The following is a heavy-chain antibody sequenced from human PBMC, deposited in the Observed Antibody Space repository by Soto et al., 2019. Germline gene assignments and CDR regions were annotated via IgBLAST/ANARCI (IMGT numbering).Heavy chain of an antibody. CDR2: ISAYNGDI. CDR3: ARSGRTNYYYGLDV. J-gene: IGHJ6*02. CDR1: GYNFNNYG. Sequence: QVQLVQSGVEVKEPGASVKVSCKASGYNFNNYGISWVRQAPGQGLEWMGWISAYNGDINYAQNLQGRVTMTTDTSTSTAYMELRSLRSDDTAVYYCARSGRTNYYYGLDVWGQGTTVTVSS. D-gene: IGHD5-12*01. V-gene: IGHV1-18*01.